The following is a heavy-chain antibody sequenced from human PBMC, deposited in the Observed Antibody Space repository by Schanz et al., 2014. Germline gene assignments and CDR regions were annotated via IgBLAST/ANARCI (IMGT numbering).Heavy chain of an antibody. J-gene: IGHJ3*02. CDR1: GFTFSSYS. V-gene: IGHV3-23*01. D-gene: IGHD3-10*01. CDR2: ISGSGGST. CDR3: AKGRFGELSAFDI. Sequence: EVQLLESGGGLVQPGGSLRLSCGSSGFTFSSYSMNWVRQAPGKGLEWVSAISGSGGSTYYADSVKGRFTISRDNSKNTLYLQMNSLRAEDTAVYYCAKGRFGELSAFDIWGQGTMVTVSS.